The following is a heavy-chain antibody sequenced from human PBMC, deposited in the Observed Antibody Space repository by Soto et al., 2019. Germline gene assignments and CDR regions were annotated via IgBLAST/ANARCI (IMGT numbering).Heavy chain of an antibody. D-gene: IGHD3-22*01. Sequence: SGPTLVNPPQTLTLTFTFSGFSLSTSGVGVGWIRQPPGKALEWLALIYWDDDKRYSPSLKSRLTITKDTSKNQVVLTMTNMDPVDTATYYCAHSLIGYYYDSSGSNWFDPWGQGTLVTVSS. CDR2: IYWDDDK. J-gene: IGHJ5*02. CDR1: GFSLSTSGVG. V-gene: IGHV2-5*02. CDR3: AHSLIGYYYDSSGSNWFDP.